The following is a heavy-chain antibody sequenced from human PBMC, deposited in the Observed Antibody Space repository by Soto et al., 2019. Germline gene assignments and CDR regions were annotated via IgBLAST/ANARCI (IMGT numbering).Heavy chain of an antibody. CDR1: GGTFSSYT. J-gene: IGHJ5*02. CDR2: IIPILGIA. Sequence: QVQLVQSGAEVKKPGSSVKVSCKASGGTFSSYTISWVRQAPGQGLEWMGRIIPILGIANYAQKVQGRVTITADKSTSTAYMGLSSLRSEDTAVYYCAREQYSRSSNWFAPWGQGTLVTVSS. D-gene: IGHD6-6*01. CDR3: AREQYSRSSNWFAP. V-gene: IGHV1-69*08.